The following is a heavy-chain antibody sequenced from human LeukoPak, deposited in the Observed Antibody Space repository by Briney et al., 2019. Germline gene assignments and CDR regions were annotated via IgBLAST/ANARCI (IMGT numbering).Heavy chain of an antibody. D-gene: IGHD3-22*01. CDR2: IYYSGST. Sequence: SETLSLTCTVSGGSISSSSYYWGWIRQPPGKGLEWIGSIYYSGSTYYNPSLKSRVTISVDTSKNQFSLKLSSVTAADTAVYYCARDGGPYYYDSAGAFDIWGQGTMVTVSS. CDR1: GGSISSSSYY. CDR3: ARDGGPYYYDSAGAFDI. J-gene: IGHJ3*02. V-gene: IGHV4-39*07.